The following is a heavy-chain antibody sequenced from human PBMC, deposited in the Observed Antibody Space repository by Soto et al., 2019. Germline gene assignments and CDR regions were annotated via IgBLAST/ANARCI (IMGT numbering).Heavy chain of an antibody. CDR3: ARDYGDTIFDY. Sequence: GGSLRLSCAASGFTFSSYGMHWVRQAPGKGLEWVAVIWYDGSNKYYADSVKGRFTISRDNSKNTLYLQMNSLRAEDTAVYYCARDYGDTIFDYWGQGTLVTVSS. J-gene: IGHJ4*02. CDR2: IWYDGSNK. D-gene: IGHD4-17*01. V-gene: IGHV3-33*01. CDR1: GFTFSSYG.